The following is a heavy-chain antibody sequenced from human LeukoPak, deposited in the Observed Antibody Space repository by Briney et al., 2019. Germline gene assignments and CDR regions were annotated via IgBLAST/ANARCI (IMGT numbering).Heavy chain of an antibody. Sequence: SVKVSCKASGGTFSSYAISWVRQAPGQGLEWMGRSIPILGIANYAQKFQGRVTITADKSTSTAYMELSSLRSEDTAVYYCASPTYDFRSGYPPHYYYYYGMDVWGQGTTVTVSS. J-gene: IGHJ6*02. CDR2: SIPILGIA. CDR1: GGTFSSYA. CDR3: ASPTYDFRSGYPPHYYYYYGMDV. D-gene: IGHD3-3*01. V-gene: IGHV1-69*04.